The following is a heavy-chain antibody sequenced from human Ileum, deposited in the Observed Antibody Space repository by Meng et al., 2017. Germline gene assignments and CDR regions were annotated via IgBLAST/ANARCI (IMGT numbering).Heavy chain of an antibody. CDR1: GGSSSSGSYS. Sequence: VHRRGPGPGPGTPSPPRSLTCTVSGGSSSSGSYSWSWIRQPAGKGLEWIGRIYTSGSTNYNPSLKSRVTISVDTSKNQFSLKVSSVTAADTAVYYCARGAAVALDYWGQGTLVTVSS. CDR2: IYTSGST. D-gene: IGHD6-25*01. CDR3: ARGAAVALDY. V-gene: IGHV4-61*02. J-gene: IGHJ4*02.